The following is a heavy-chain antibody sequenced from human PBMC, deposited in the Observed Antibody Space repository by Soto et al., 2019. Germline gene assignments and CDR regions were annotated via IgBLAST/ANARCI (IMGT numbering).Heavy chain of an antibody. CDR3: ARDQGLLWFGELSEHDAFDI. V-gene: IGHV3-33*01. Sequence: GGSLRLSCAAPGFTFSSYGMHWVRQAPGKGLEWVAVIWYDGSNKYYADSVKGRFTISRDNSKNTLYLQMNSLRAEDTAVYYCARDQGLLWFGELSEHDAFDIWGQGTMVTVSS. CDR1: GFTFSSYG. CDR2: IWYDGSNK. J-gene: IGHJ3*02. D-gene: IGHD3-10*01.